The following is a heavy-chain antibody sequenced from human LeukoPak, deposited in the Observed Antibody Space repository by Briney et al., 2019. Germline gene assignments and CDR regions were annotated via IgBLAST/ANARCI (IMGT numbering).Heavy chain of an antibody. J-gene: IGHJ2*01. CDR1: GYTFTGYY. Sequence: ASVKVSCKASGYTFTGYYMHWVRQAPGQGLEWMGWINPNSGGTNYAQKFQGRVTMTRDTSISTAYMELSRLRSDDTAVYYCARDRLPYCSSTSCYNWYFDLWGRGTLVTVSS. D-gene: IGHD2-2*02. CDR2: INPNSGGT. V-gene: IGHV1-2*02. CDR3: ARDRLPYCSSTSCYNWYFDL.